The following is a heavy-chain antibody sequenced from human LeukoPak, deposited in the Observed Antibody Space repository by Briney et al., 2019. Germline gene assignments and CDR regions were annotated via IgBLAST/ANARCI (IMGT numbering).Heavy chain of an antibody. D-gene: IGHD3-10*01. V-gene: IGHV4-30-2*01. CDR2: IYQSGST. CDR1: GGSISSGGYS. Sequence: PSETLSLTCAVSGGSISSGGYSWSWIRQPPGKGLEWIGYIYQSGSTYYNPSLKSRVTISVDRSKNQFSLKLSSVTAADTAVYYCARGTYYYGSGSYYDAFDIWGQGTMVTVSS. J-gene: IGHJ3*02. CDR3: ARGTYYYGSGSYYDAFDI.